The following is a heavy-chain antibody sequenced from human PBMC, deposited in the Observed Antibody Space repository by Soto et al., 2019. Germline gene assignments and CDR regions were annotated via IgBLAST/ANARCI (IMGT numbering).Heavy chain of an antibody. Sequence: GGSLRLSCAASGFTFSRYAMNWVRRAPGKGLEWVSSISGSGGSSYYAGSVKGRFTISRDNSKNTLYLQMNSLRAEDTAVYYCARDKRLPGYSSGWSNWGQGTLVTVSS. CDR2: ISGSGGSS. V-gene: IGHV3-23*01. D-gene: IGHD6-19*01. CDR1: GFTFSRYA. CDR3: ARDKRLPGYSSGWSN. J-gene: IGHJ4*02.